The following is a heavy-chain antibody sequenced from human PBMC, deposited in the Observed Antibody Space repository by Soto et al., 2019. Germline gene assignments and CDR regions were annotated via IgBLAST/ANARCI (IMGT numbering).Heavy chain of an antibody. J-gene: IGHJ4*02. D-gene: IGHD3-10*01. CDR2: ISAYNGNT. CDR1: GYTFTSYG. CDR3: ARTFPTEVEPNYYGSGSYYPFDY. V-gene: IGHV1-18*01. Sequence: GASVKVSCKASGYTFTSYGISWVRQAPGQGLEWMGWISAYNGNTNYAQKLQGRVTITTDTSTSTAYMELSSLRSEDTAVYYCARTFPTEVEPNYYGSGSYYPFDYWGQGTLVTVSS.